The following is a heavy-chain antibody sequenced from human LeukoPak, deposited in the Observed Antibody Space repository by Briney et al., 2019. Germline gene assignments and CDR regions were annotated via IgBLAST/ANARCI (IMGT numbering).Heavy chain of an antibody. V-gene: IGHV1-18*01. D-gene: IGHD2-15*01. J-gene: IGHJ6*02. Sequence: EASVKVSCKASGYTFTTYGISWVRQAPGQGLEWMGWISAYNGNTNYAQKLQGRVTMTTDTSTSTAYMELRSLRSDDTAVYYCARDTVVVVVAASYGMGVWGQGTTVTVSS. CDR2: ISAYNGNT. CDR1: GYTFTTYG. CDR3: ARDTVVVVVAASYGMGV.